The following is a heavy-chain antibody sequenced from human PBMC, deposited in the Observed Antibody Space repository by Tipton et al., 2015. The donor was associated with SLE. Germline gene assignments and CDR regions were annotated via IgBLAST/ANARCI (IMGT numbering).Heavy chain of an antibody. V-gene: IGHV1-18*01. CDR3: AIAVAGTLFFDY. CDR1: EYTFTEYF. D-gene: IGHD6-19*01. Sequence: QVQLVQSGAEVKKPGASVKVSCKASEYTFTEYFLHWVRQAPGQGLEWMGWISAYNGNTDYAQKLQGRVTMTTDTSTSTAYMELRSLRSEDAAVYYCAIAVAGTLFFDYWGQGALVTVSS. J-gene: IGHJ4*02. CDR2: ISAYNGNT.